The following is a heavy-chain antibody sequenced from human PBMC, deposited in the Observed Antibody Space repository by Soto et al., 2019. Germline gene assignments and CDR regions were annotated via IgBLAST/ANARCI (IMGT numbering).Heavy chain of an antibody. Sequence: GGSLRLSCAASGLTFRSFWMSWVRQAPVKGLEWVATMNQDGNEKYYVDSVKGRFTISRDNAKNSLFLQMNTLTAEDTAVYYCAGAIGFDYWGQGTPVTVSS. CDR2: MNQDGNEK. V-gene: IGHV3-7*03. CDR3: AGAIGFDY. CDR1: GLTFRSFW. J-gene: IGHJ4*02.